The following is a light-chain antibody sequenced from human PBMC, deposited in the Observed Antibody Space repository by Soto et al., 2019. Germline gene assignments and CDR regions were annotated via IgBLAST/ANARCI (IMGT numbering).Light chain of an antibody. CDR1: SSDIGAYNF. Sequence: QSALTQPASVSGSPGQSITISCTGTSSDIGAYNFVSWYQQHPGKAPNLMLYDVNIRPSGVSNRFSGSKSGNTASLTISGLQADDEADYYCTSWTTSTTMIFGGGTKLTVL. CDR2: DVN. V-gene: IGLV2-14*03. J-gene: IGLJ2*01. CDR3: TSWTTSTTMI.